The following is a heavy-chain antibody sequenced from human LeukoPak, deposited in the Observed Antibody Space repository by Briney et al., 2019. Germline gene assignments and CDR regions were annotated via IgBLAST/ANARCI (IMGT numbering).Heavy chain of an antibody. CDR3: ASSPAYSSSWEAIDN. Sequence: GGSLRLSCAASGSTFSNYDMHWVRQAAGKGLEWVSAIGTAGDTYYSASVRGRFTISRENARNSLFLQMSGLSAGDTAVYYCASSPAYSSSWEAIDNWGQGTLVTVSS. CDR2: IGTAGDT. V-gene: IGHV3-13*01. CDR1: GSTFSNYD. J-gene: IGHJ4*02. D-gene: IGHD6-13*01.